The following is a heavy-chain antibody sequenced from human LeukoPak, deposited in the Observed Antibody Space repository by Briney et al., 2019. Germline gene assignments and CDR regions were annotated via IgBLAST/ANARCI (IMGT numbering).Heavy chain of an antibody. J-gene: IGHJ4*02. CDR3: ATDRGWRTSGYYLYYFEY. D-gene: IGHD3-3*01. Sequence: GGSLRLSCADSGFIFTNYFMSWVRQAPGKGLEWVASIKHDGSEKYYVDSVRGRFTISRDNTKNSLYLQMSSLRAEDTAVYYCATDRGWRTSGYYLYYFEYWGQGTLVTFSS. V-gene: IGHV3-7*01. CDR1: GFIFTNYF. CDR2: IKHDGSEK.